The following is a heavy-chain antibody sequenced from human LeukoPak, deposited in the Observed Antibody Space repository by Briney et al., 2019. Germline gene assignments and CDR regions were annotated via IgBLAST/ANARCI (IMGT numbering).Heavy chain of an antibody. V-gene: IGHV3-11*01. CDR1: GFTFSDYY. CDR2: ISSSGSTI. Sequence: PGGSLRLSCAASGFTFSDYYMSWIRQAPGNGLEWVSYISSSGSTIYYADSVKGRFTISRDNAKNSLYLQMNSLRAEDTAVYYCARGSSLVATITNYWGQGTLVTVSS. J-gene: IGHJ4*02. CDR3: ARGSSLVATITNY. D-gene: IGHD5-12*01.